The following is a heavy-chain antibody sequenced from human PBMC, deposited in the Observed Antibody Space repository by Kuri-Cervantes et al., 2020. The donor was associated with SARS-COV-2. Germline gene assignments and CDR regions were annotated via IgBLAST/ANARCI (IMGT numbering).Heavy chain of an antibody. CDR1: GYTFTGYY. CDR2: INPNSGDT. CDR3: TKTSPFLRVMVIPQEEVFEI. D-gene: IGHD3-22*01. Sequence: ASVKVSCKASGYTFTGYYMHWVRQAPGQGLEWMGLINPNSGDTNYAQKFQGRVTMTRDTSTSTVYMELSRLRSDDTAVYYCTKTSPFLRVMVIPQEEVFEIWGQGTMVTVSS. V-gene: IGHV1-2*02. J-gene: IGHJ3*02.